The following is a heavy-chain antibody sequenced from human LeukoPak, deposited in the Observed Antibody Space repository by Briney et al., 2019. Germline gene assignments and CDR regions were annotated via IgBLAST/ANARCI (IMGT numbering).Heavy chain of an antibody. D-gene: IGHD5-18*01. CDR2: IYTSGST. J-gene: IGHJ6*02. CDR3: ASGERGYSYGSSFYYYYGIDV. V-gene: IGHV4-61*02. CDR1: GGSISSGSYY. Sequence: SETLSLTCTVSGGSISSGSYYWSWIRQPAGKGLEGIGRIYTSGSTNYNPSLKSRLTISVDTSKNQFSLKLSSVTAADTAVYYCASGERGYSYGSSFYYYYGIDVWGQGTTVTVSS.